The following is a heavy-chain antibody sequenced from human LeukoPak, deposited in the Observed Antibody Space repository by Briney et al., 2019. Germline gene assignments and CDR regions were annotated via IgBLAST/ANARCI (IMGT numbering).Heavy chain of an antibody. V-gene: IGHV3-48*03. CDR1: GFTFSSYE. J-gene: IGHJ4*02. Sequence: QPGGSLRLSCAASGFTFSSYEMNRVRQAPGKELEWVSYISSSGSTRTYADSVKGRFTISRDNAKNSLYLEMNSLRAEDTAVYYCAREIVSAVAGNFDYWSQGTLVTVSS. CDR2: ISSSGSTR. D-gene: IGHD6-19*01. CDR3: AREIVSAVAGNFDY.